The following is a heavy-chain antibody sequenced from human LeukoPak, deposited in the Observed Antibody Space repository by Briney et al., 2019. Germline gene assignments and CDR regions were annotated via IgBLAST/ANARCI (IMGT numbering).Heavy chain of an antibody. CDR1: GGSISSSSYY. J-gene: IGHJ5*02. CDR3: ARLAPVSWFDP. Sequence: SETLSLTCTVSGGSISSSSYYWGWIRQPPGKGLEWIGSIYYSGSTYYNPSLKSRVTISVDTSKNQFSLKLSSVTAADTAVYYCARLAPVSWFDPWGQGTLVTVSS. D-gene: IGHD6-19*01. CDR2: IYYSGST. V-gene: IGHV4-39*01.